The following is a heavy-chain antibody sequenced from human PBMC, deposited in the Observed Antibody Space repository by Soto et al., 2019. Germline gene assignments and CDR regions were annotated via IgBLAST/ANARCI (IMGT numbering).Heavy chain of an antibody. CDR1: SGSFSGYY. CDR2: ISQSGNT. V-gene: IGHV4-34*01. Sequence: PSGTLSLTCSIYSGSFSGYYRSWIRQPPGKGLEWIGEISQSGNTNYSPSIKSRVSISIDTSKKQLSLNLASVSAADTAVYYCARAPKVSGSSQTRPDFWGQGILVTVSS. CDR3: ARAPKVSGSSQTRPDF. J-gene: IGHJ4*02. D-gene: IGHD6-6*01.